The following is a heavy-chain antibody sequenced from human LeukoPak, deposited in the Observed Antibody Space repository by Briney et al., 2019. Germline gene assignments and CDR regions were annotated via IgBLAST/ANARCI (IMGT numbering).Heavy chain of an antibody. J-gene: IGHJ4*02. CDR1: GFTFSSYN. D-gene: IGHD3-10*01. CDR2: ISTTSRTV. CDR3: ASSAVNGSYQGIGY. Sequence: GGSLRLSCVGSGFTFSSYNMNWVRQAPGKGLEWVSFISTTSRTVYYADSVKGRFTISRDNAKNSLYLQMNSLRADDTAVYYCASSAVNGSYQGIGYWGQGTLVIVSS. V-gene: IGHV3-48*01.